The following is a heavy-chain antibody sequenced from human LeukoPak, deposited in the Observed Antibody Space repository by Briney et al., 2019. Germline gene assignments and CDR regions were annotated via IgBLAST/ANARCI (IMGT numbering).Heavy chain of an antibody. D-gene: IGHD6-19*01. CDR2: ISSSSSTI. Sequence: GGSLRLSCAASGVTFSDYYMNWIRQAPGKGLEWVSYISSSSSTIYYADSVKGRFTISRDNAKNSLYLQMNSLRAEDTAVYYCAREAVAGANDYWGQGTLVTVSS. CDR3: AREAVAGANDY. J-gene: IGHJ4*02. CDR1: GVTFSDYY. V-gene: IGHV3-11*04.